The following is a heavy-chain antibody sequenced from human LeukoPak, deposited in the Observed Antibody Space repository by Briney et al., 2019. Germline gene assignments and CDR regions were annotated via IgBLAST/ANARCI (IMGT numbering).Heavy chain of an antibody. CDR1: GFTFSSYA. Sequence: GGSLRLSCAASGFTFSSYAMSWVRQAPGKGLEWVSAISGSGGSTYYADSVKGRFTISRDNSKNTLYLQMNSLGAEDTAVYYCANTKEGSSGYYLWSNMGYFDYWGQGTLVTVSS. D-gene: IGHD3-22*01. J-gene: IGHJ4*02. V-gene: IGHV3-23*01. CDR2: ISGSGGST. CDR3: ANTKEGSSGYYLWSNMGYFDY.